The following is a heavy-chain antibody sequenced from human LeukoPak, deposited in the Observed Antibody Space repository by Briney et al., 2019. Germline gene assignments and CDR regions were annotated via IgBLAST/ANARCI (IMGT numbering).Heavy chain of an antibody. CDR2: ISSSSSFI. D-gene: IGHD1-26*01. CDR3: AREWELLRYFDY. J-gene: IGHJ4*02. CDR1: GFTFSSYS. V-gene: IGHV3-21*01. Sequence: GGSLRLSCAASGFTFSSYSMNWVRQAPGKGLEWVSSISSSSSFIYYADSLKGRFTISGDNAKNSLYLQMNSLRAEDTAVYYCAREWELLRYFDYWGQGTLVTVSS.